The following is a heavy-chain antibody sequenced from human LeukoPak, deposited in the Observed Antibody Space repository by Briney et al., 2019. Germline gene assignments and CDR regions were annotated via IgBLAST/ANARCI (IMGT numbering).Heavy chain of an antibody. CDR2: IRDDGSNK. Sequence: GRSLRLSCAASGFTFSSYGMHWVCQAPGKGLERVAVIRDDGSNKYYADSVKGRFTISRDNSKNTLYLQMNSLRAEDTAVYYCARGDSSGYYHYFEDWGQGTLVTVSS. J-gene: IGHJ4*02. D-gene: IGHD3-22*01. CDR3: ARGDSSGYYHYFED. CDR1: GFTFSSYG. V-gene: IGHV3-33*01.